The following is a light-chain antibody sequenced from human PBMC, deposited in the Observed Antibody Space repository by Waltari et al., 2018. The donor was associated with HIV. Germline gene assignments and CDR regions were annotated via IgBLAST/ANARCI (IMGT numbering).Light chain of an antibody. V-gene: IGLV1-47*01. CDR3: AAWDDSLSAWV. J-gene: IGLJ3*02. CDR2: RNN. CDR1: SSNIGRNF. Sequence: SVMTQPPSSSGTPGQRVTISCSGSSSNIGRNFVYWYQQLPGTAPKLLIYRNNQRPSGVPDRFSGSKSGTSASLAIGWLRSEDEADYYCAAWDDSLSAWVFGGGTKLTVL.